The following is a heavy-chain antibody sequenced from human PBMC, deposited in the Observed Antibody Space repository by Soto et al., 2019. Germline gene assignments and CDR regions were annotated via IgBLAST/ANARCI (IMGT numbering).Heavy chain of an antibody. D-gene: IGHD5-18*01. Sequence: GGSLRLSCAASGFTFSSYGMHWVRQAPGKGLEWVAVIWYDGSNKYYADSVKGRFTISRDNSKNTLYLQMNSLRAEDTAVYYCARDVYSYGYGYYGMAFWGQGSTVTVSS. J-gene: IGHJ6*02. CDR1: GFTFSSYG. CDR2: IWYDGSNK. V-gene: IGHV3-33*01. CDR3: ARDVYSYGYGYYGMAF.